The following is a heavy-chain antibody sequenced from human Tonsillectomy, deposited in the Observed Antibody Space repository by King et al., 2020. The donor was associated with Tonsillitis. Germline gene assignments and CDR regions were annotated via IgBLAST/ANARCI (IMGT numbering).Heavy chain of an antibody. CDR2: IRWNSGSI. D-gene: IGHD6-19*01. Sequence: QLVQSGGGLVQPGRSLRLSCAASGFTFDDYAMHWVRQVPGKGLEWVSGIRWNSGSIGYADSVKGRFTISRDNAKNSLYLQMNSLRAEDTALYYCAKDRSIAVADYYFDYWGQGTLVTVSS. J-gene: IGHJ4*02. CDR1: GFTFDDYA. CDR3: AKDRSIAVADYYFDY. V-gene: IGHV3-9*01.